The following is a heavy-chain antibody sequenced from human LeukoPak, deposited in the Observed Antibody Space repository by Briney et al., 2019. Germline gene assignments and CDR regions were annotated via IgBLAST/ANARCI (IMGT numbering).Heavy chain of an antibody. CDR1: GYTFTGYY. J-gene: IGHJ6*02. D-gene: IGHD4-11*01. CDR3: ARDRRNYYYYYGMDV. V-gene: IGHV3-30*04. CDR2: ISYDGSNK. Sequence: SCKASGYTFTGYYLHWVRQAPGKGLEWVAVISYDGSNKYYADSVKGRFTISRDNSKNTLYLQMNSLRAEDTAVYYCARDRRNYYYYYGMDVWGQGTTVTVSS.